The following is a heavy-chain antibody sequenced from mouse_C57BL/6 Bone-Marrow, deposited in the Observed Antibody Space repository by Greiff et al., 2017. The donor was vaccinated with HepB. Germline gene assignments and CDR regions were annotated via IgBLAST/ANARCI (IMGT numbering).Heavy chain of an antibody. J-gene: IGHJ4*01. Sequence: EVQLQESGAELVRPGASVKLSCTASGFNIKDDYMHWVKQRPEQGLEWIGWIDPENGDTEYASKFQGKATITADTSSNTAYLQLSSLTSEDTAVYYCTGAGFGRYAMDYWGQGTSVTVSS. CDR2: IDPENGDT. CDR1: GFNIKDDY. V-gene: IGHV14-4*01. CDR3: TGAGFGRYAMDY. D-gene: IGHD3-1*01.